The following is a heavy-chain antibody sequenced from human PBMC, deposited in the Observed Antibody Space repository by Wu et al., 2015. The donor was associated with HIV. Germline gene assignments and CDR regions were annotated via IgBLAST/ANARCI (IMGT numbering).Heavy chain of an antibody. Sequence: QVQLVQSGVEVKKPGASVKVSCKASGYIFTHYGITWVRQAPGQGLEWMGWISGYNGYTNYAQRFQGRITMTRDTSTTTAYMELSSLRSEDTAVYYCASLSQNQLASPSWGQGTLVTVSS. CDR1: GYIFTHYG. D-gene: IGHD6-13*01. J-gene: IGHJ5*02. CDR3: ASLSQNQLASPS. CDR2: ISGYNGYT. V-gene: IGHV1-18*01.